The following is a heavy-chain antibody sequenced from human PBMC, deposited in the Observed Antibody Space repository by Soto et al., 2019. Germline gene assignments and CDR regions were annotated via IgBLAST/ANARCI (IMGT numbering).Heavy chain of an antibody. D-gene: IGHD2-8*02. Sequence: QVQLQQWGAGLLKPSETLSLTCAVYGGSFSGYYWTWIRQPPGTGLEWIGEINHSGSTNYNPSLKRRVTISVDKSKNQFSLKLTSVTAADTAVYYCARDKITGLFDYWGQGTLVTVSS. CDR2: INHSGST. V-gene: IGHV4-34*01. CDR3: ARDKITGLFDY. CDR1: GGSFSGYY. J-gene: IGHJ4*02.